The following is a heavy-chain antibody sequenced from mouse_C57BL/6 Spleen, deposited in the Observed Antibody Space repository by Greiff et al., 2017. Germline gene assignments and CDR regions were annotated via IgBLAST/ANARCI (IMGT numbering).Heavy chain of an antibody. CDR1: GYTFTSYW. CDR2: IHPNSGST. D-gene: IGHD1-1*01. CDR3: ARQPDITTVGAKGDFDY. J-gene: IGHJ2*01. Sequence: QVQLQQPGAELVKPGASVKLSCKASGYTFTSYWMHWVKQRPGQGLEWIGMIHPNSGSTNYNEKFKSKATLTVDKSSSTAYMQLSSLTSEDSAVYYGARQPDITTVGAKGDFDYWGQGTTLTVSS. V-gene: IGHV1-64*01.